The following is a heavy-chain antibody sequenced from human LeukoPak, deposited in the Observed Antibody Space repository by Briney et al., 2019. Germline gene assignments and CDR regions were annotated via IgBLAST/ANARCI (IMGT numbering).Heavy chain of an antibody. Sequence: SETLSLTCTVSGGSISSGTYYWCWIRQPPGKGLKWNGIIYYSGITYYNPSLKSRVTISVDTSETQFSLRLSSVIAADTAVYYCIRYDSNKGWFDPWGQGTLVTVSS. CDR3: IRYDSNKGWFDP. J-gene: IGHJ5*02. D-gene: IGHD3-22*01. CDR1: GGSISSGTYY. CDR2: IYYSGIT. V-gene: IGHV4-39*01.